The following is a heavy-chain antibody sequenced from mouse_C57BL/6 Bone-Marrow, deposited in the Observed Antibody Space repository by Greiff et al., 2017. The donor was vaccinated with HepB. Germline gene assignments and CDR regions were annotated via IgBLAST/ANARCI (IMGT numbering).Heavy chain of an antibody. CDR1: GFSLSTSGMG. J-gene: IGHJ2*01. CDR3: ARSLYYDYDDYFDY. V-gene: IGHV8-12*01. CDR2: IYWDDDK. Sequence: QVTLKECGPGILQSSQTLSLTCSFSGFSLSTSGMGVSWIRQPSGKGLEWLAHIYWDDDKRYNPSLKSRLTISKDTSRNQVFLKITSVDTADTATYYCARSLYYDYDDYFDYWGQGTTLTVSS. D-gene: IGHD2-4*01.